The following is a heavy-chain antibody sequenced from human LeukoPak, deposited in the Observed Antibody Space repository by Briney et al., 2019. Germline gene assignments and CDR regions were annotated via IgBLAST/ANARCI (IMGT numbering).Heavy chain of an antibody. CDR1: GFTVSSNY. D-gene: IGHD1-1*01. J-gene: IGHJ6*02. CDR2: IYSGGST. Sequence: PGGSLRLSCAASGFTVSSNYMSWVRQAPGKGLEWVSVIYSGGSTYYADSVKGRFTISRHNSKNTLYLQMSSLRAEDTAVYYCAKRTPTSDYYYGMDVWGQGTTVTVSS. V-gene: IGHV3-53*04. CDR3: AKRTPTSDYYYGMDV.